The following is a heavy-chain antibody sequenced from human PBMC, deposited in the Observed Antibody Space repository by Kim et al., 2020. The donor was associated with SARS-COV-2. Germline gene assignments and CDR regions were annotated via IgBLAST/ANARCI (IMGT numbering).Heavy chain of an antibody. D-gene: IGHD3-10*01. Sequence: GGSLRLSCAASGFTFSSYAMSWVRQAPGKGLEWVSAISGSGGSTYYADSVKGRFTISRDNSKNTLYLQMNSLRAEDTAVYYCAKVSPITMVRGVMDDYWGQGTLVTVSS. CDR1: GFTFSSYA. V-gene: IGHV3-23*01. CDR2: ISGSGGST. CDR3: AKVSPITMVRGVMDDY. J-gene: IGHJ4*02.